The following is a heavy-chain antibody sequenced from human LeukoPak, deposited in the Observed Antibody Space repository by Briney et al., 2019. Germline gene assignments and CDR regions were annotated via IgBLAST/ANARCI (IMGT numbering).Heavy chain of an antibody. J-gene: IGHJ4*02. CDR1: GFTFSSYW. Sequence: GGSLRLSCAASGFTFSSYWMSWVRRAPGKGLEWVANIKQDGSEKYYVDSVKGRFTISRDNAKNSLYLQMNSLRAEDTAVYYCARGPYSSGWSRRFDYWGQGTLVTVSS. D-gene: IGHD6-19*01. V-gene: IGHV3-7*01. CDR3: ARGPYSSGWSRRFDY. CDR2: IKQDGSEK.